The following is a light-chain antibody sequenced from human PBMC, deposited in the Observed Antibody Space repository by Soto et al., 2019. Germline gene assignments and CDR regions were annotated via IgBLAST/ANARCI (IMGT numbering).Light chain of an antibody. CDR3: QQYNSWPPIT. V-gene: IGKV3-15*01. CDR2: GAS. CDR1: QTVNNK. Sequence: EILMTQSPATLSVSQGERATLSCRATQTVNNKVVWYQHKPGQAPRLLIYGASTRATGIPARFSGSGSGTEFTLSISSLQSEDFAVYYCQQYNSWPPITFGQGTRLEIK. J-gene: IGKJ5*01.